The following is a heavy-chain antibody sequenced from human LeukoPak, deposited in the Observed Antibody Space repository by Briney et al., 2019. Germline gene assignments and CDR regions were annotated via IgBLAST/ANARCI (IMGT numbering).Heavy chain of an antibody. CDR1: RYTFTSYG. CDR3: ARDTPGEWLRGFDY. D-gene: IGHD5-12*01. J-gene: IGHJ4*02. V-gene: IGHV1-18*01. Sequence: ASVKVSCKASRYTFTSYGISWVRQAPGQGLEWMGWISGYNGNTNYAQKLQGRVTMTTDTSTSTAYMELRSLRSDDAAVYFCARDTPGEWLRGFDYWGQGTLVTVSS. CDR2: ISGYNGNT.